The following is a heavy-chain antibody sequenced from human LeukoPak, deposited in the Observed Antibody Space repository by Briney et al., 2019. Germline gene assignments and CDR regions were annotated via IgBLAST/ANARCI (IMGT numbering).Heavy chain of an antibody. V-gene: IGHV3-30*03. Sequence: GGSLRLSCAASGFTFSSYGMHWVRQAPGKGLEWVAVISYDGKNMYYADSVKGRFTISRDNSQNTLYLQMNSLRVEDTGVYYCASYDILTGYHSPFDDWGQGSLVTVSS. J-gene: IGHJ4*02. D-gene: IGHD3-9*01. CDR3: ASYDILTGYHSPFDD. CDR2: ISYDGKNM. CDR1: GFTFSSYG.